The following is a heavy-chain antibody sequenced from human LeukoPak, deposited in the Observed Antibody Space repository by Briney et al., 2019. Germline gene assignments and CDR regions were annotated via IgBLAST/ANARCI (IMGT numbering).Heavy chain of an antibody. V-gene: IGHV4-34*01. Sequence: SETLSLTCAVYGGSFSGYYWSWIRQPPGKGLEWIGEINHSGGTNYNPSLKSRVTISVDTSKNQFSLKLSSVTAADTAVYYCARGRGLLWFGELLPFDYWGQGTLVTVPS. D-gene: IGHD3-10*01. J-gene: IGHJ4*02. CDR3: ARGRGLLWFGELLPFDY. CDR1: GGSFSGYY. CDR2: INHSGGT.